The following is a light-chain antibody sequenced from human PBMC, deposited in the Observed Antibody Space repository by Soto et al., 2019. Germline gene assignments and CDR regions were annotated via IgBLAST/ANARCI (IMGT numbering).Light chain of an antibody. V-gene: IGLV1-40*01. CDR1: SSNIGAGYD. Sequence: QSVLTQPPSVSGAPGQRVTISCTESSSNIGAGYDVHWYQQLPGTAPKLLIYGNSNRPSGVPDRFSGSKSGTSAYLAITGLQAEDEADYYCQSYDSSLSGWVFGGWTKLTVL. CDR3: QSYDSSLSGWV. J-gene: IGLJ3*02. CDR2: GNS.